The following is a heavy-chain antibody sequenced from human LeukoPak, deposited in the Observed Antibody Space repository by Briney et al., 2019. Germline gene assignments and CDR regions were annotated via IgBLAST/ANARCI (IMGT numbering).Heavy chain of an antibody. CDR3: ARDLGYCSSTSCYNYYYYYGMDV. D-gene: IGHD2-2*02. Sequence: GASVKVSCKASGYTSTGYYMHWVRQAPGQGLEWMGWINPNSGGTNYAQKFQGRVTMTRDTSISTAYMELSRLRSDDTAVYYCARDLGYCSSTSCYNYYYYYGMDVWGQGTTVTVSS. V-gene: IGHV1-2*02. CDR2: INPNSGGT. J-gene: IGHJ6*02. CDR1: GYTSTGYY.